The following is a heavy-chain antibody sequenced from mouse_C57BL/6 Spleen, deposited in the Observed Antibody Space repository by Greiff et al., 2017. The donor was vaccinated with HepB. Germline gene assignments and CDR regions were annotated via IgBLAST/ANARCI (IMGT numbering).Heavy chain of an antibody. J-gene: IGHJ2*01. CDR2: IYPRSGNT. CDR3: ARRGLITTVVSLDY. V-gene: IGHV1-81*01. Sequence: VKLQESGAELARPGASVKLSCKASGYTFTSYGISWVKQRTGQGLEWIGEIYPRSGNTYYNEKFKGKATLTADKSSSTAYMELRSLTSEDSAVYFCARRGLITTVVSLDYWGQGTTLTVSS. D-gene: IGHD1-1*01. CDR1: GYTFTSYG.